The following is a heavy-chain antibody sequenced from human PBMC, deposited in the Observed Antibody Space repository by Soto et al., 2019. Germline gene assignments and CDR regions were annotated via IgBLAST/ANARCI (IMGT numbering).Heavy chain of an antibody. V-gene: IGHV1-69*01. J-gene: IGHJ6*02. Sequence: QVQLVQSGAEVKKPGSSVKVSCKASGGTFSSYAISWVRQAPGQGLEWMGGIIPIFGTANYAQKFQGRVTITADESTGTAYMELSSLRSEDTAVYYCARDPIVVVPAAILGYYYYGMDVWGQGTTVTVSS. CDR2: IIPIFGTA. D-gene: IGHD2-2*02. CDR3: ARDPIVVVPAAILGYYYYGMDV. CDR1: GGTFSSYA.